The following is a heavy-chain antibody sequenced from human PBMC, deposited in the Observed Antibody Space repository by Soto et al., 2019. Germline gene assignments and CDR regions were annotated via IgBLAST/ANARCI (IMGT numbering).Heavy chain of an antibody. V-gene: IGHV4-30-4*01. J-gene: IGHJ4*02. CDR2: IYYSGNT. CDR3: ARDKITGLFDY. Sequence: SETLSLTCTVSGDSIISCDYYWSWIRQPPGKGLEWIGGIYYSGNTYYNPSLKRRFTISVDTSKNQFSLQLTSVTVADTAVYYCARDKITGLFDYWGQGTLVTASS. CDR1: GDSIISCDYY. D-gene: IGHD2-8*02.